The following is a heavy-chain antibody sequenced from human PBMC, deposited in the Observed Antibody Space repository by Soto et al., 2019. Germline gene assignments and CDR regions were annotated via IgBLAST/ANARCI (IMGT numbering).Heavy chain of an antibody. CDR1: GDSVSRTSVA. J-gene: IGHJ4*02. CDR2: TYYRSKCNS. Sequence: QVQLHQSGPGLVKPSQTLSLTCAISGDSVSRTSVAWNWIRQSPSRGLEWLGRTYYRSKCNSAYAVSVRGRITINPAPSKSQFSLQLNSVTPEDTAVYYCVRGQFSAFDCWGQGTLVTVSS. V-gene: IGHV6-1*01. CDR3: VRGQFSAFDC.